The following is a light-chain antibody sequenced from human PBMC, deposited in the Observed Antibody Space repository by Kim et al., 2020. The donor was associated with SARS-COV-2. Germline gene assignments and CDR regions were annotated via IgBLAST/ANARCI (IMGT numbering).Light chain of an antibody. Sequence: EIVLTQSPGTLSLSPGERATLSCRASQSVGGNYLAWYQQRSGQAPRLLIYGASIRATGIPDRFSGSGSGTDFTLTISRLEPEDFAMYYCQHFGGILWTFGQGTKVDIK. CDR1: QSVGGNY. J-gene: IGKJ1*01. CDR3: QHFGGILWT. V-gene: IGKV3-20*01. CDR2: GAS.